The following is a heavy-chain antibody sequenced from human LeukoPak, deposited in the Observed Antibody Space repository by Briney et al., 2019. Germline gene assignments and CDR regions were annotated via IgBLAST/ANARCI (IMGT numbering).Heavy chain of an antibody. CDR1: GFTFRSYD. CDR3: ASGQGGQMAT. V-gene: IGHV3-13*01. CDR2: IRTAGEI. J-gene: IGHJ5*02. D-gene: IGHD5-24*01. Sequence: GGALRLSCAASGFTFRSYDMHWVRQAAGKGLEGVSGIRTAGEIYYPGSVKGRFTISRDNSKNTLYLQMTSLRAEDTAVYYCASGQGGQMATWGQGTLVTVSS.